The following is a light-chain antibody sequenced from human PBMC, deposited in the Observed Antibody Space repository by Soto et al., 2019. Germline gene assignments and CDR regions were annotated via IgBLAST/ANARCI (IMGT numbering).Light chain of an antibody. CDR2: EGS. V-gene: IGLV2-23*01. CDR1: SSDVGSYNL. J-gene: IGLJ2*01. CDR3: CSYAGSSTSVV. Sequence: QSALTQPASVSGSPGQSITISCTGTSSDVGSYNLVSWYQQHPGKAPRLMIYEGSKRPSGVSHRFSGSKSGNTASLTISGLQAEDEADYYCCSYAGSSTSVVFGGGPKLTVL.